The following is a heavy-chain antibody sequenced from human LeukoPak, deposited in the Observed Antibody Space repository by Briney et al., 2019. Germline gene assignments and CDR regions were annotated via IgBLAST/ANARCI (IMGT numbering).Heavy chain of an antibody. CDR2: ISAYNGNT. Sequence: ASVKVSCKASGYTFTSYGISWVRQAPGQGLEWMGWISAYNGNTNYAQKLQGRVTMTTDTSTSTAYMELRSPRSDDTAVYYCARDTYGSGSYNFDYWGQGTLVTVSS. CDR3: ARDTYGSGSYNFDY. CDR1: GYTFTSYG. V-gene: IGHV1-18*01. J-gene: IGHJ4*02. D-gene: IGHD3-10*01.